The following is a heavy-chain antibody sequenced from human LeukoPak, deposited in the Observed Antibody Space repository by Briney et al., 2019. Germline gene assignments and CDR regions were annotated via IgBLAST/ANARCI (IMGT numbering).Heavy chain of an antibody. CDR2: IWDDGSNK. CDR1: GFTFSSYG. V-gene: IGHV3-33*01. J-gene: IGHJ4*02. CDR3: ARDNYDSSGYYRSAFDY. D-gene: IGHD3-22*01. Sequence: GGSLRLSCAASGFTFSSYGMHWVRQAPGKGLEWVAVIWDDGSNKYYAYSVKGRFTISRDNSKNTLFLQMNSLRAEDTAVYYCARDNYDSSGYYRSAFDYWGQGTLVTVSS.